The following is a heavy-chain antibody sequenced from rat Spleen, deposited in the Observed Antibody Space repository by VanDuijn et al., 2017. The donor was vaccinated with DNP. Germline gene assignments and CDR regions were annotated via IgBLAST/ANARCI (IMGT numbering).Heavy chain of an antibody. CDR2: INKDSRTI. CDR3: ARHGNYGGPYFDY. J-gene: IGHJ2*01. Sequence: EVRLVESGGGLVQPGRSLKLSCAASGFTFSDYNMAWVRQAPGKGLEWIGEINKDSRTINYTPSLKDKFTITRDNAQNTLYLQMSKLGSDDTATYYCARHGNYGGPYFDYWGQGVMVTVSS. D-gene: IGHD1-11*01. V-gene: IGHV4-2*01. CDR1: GFTFSDYN.